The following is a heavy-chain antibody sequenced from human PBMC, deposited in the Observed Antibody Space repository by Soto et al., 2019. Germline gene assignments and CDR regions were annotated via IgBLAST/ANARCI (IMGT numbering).Heavy chain of an antibody. Sequence: GGSLRLSCTASGFTFGDYAMSWFRQAPGKGLEWVGFIRSKAYGGTTEYAASVKGRFTISRDDSKSIAYLQMNSLKTEDTAVHYSSRVYVRGMATFQGFFAAFDNWGQGTMVTVSS. V-gene: IGHV3-49*03. J-gene: IGHJ3*02. CDR3: SRVYVRGMATFQGFFAAFDN. CDR2: IRSKAYGGTT. CDR1: GFTFGDYA. D-gene: IGHD3-16*01.